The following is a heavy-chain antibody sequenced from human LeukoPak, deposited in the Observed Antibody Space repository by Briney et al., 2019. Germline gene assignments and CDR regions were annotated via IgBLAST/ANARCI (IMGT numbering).Heavy chain of an antibody. Sequence: GGSLRLSCAASGFTFSSYSMNWVRQAPGKGLEWVSSISSSSSYIYYADSVKGRFTISRDNAKNSLYLQMNSLRAEDTAVYYCARDGDCSSTSCHIDYWGQGTLVTVSS. D-gene: IGHD2-2*02. CDR2: ISSSSSYI. CDR3: ARDGDCSSTSCHIDY. V-gene: IGHV3-21*01. CDR1: GFTFSSYS. J-gene: IGHJ4*02.